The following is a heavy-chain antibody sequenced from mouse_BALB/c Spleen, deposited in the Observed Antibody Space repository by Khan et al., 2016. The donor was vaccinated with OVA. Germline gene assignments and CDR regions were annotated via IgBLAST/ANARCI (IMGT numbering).Heavy chain of an antibody. V-gene: IGHV5-17*02. CDR1: GFPFSSFG. Sequence: EVQLVESGGGLVQPGGSRKLSCAASGFPFSSFGMHWVRQAPEKGQEWVAYIGSDSNTIYYADTVKGRITISRDDPKNSLVLQMTSLRSEATAMYSCASSRYWSWFASWGQGTLVTVSS. CDR3: ASSRYWSWFAS. J-gene: IGHJ3*01. D-gene: IGHD2-12*01. CDR2: IGSDSNTI.